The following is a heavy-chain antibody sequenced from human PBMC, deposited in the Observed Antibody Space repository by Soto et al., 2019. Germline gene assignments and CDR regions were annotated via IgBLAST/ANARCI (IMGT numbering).Heavy chain of an antibody. CDR1: GCSISSYY. V-gene: IGHV4-59*01. J-gene: IGHJ6*03. CDR3: ARDLKTVTTGYYYYYMDV. CDR2: IYYSGST. Sequence: SETLSLTCTVAGCSISSYYWSWIRQPPGKGLEWIGYIYYSGSTNYNPSLKSRVTISVDTSKNQFSLKLSSVTSADTAVYYCARDLKTVTTGYYYYYMDVWGKGTTVTVSS. D-gene: IGHD1-7*01.